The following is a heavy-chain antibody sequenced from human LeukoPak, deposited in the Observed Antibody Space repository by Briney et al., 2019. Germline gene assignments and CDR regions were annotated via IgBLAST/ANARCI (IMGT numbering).Heavy chain of an antibody. Sequence: GGSLRLSCAASGFTFSRYAMHWVRQAPGKGLEWVAVMSHDGSNEYYGDSVKGRFTISRDNSKNTLFLQMHSLRVEDTATYYCARRGSSGCFDFWGQGTLVTISS. V-gene: IGHV3-30-3*01. CDR2: MSHDGSNE. CDR1: GFTFSRYA. J-gene: IGHJ4*02. D-gene: IGHD6-19*01. CDR3: ARRGSSGCFDF.